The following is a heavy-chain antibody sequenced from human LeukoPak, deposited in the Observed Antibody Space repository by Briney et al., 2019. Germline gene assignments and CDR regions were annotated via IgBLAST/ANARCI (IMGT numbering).Heavy chain of an antibody. CDR2: ITSSSSTL. J-gene: IGHJ4*02. Sequence: GGSLRLSCAASGFTFSSYAMSWVRQAPGKGLEWISYITSSSSTLYYADSVKGRFTISRDNAKNSLYLQMNSLRDEDTAVYYCASGYSSALRYFDYWGQGTLVTVSS. D-gene: IGHD6-19*01. CDR1: GFTFSSYA. V-gene: IGHV3-48*02. CDR3: ASGYSSALRYFDY.